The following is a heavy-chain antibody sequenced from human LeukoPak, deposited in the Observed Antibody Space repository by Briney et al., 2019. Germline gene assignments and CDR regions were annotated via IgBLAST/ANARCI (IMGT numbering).Heavy chain of an antibody. CDR3: ATWGHGVIMTTVTIRDAFDI. V-gene: IGHV1-24*01. J-gene: IGHJ3*02. CDR2: FDPEDGET. CDR1: GYTLTELS. Sequence: ASVKVSCTVSGYTLTELSMHWVRQAPGKGLEWMGGFDPEDGETIYAQKFQGRVTMTEDTSTDTAYMELSSLRSEDTAVYYCATWGHGVIMTTVTIRDAFDIWGQGTMVTVSS. D-gene: IGHD4-17*01.